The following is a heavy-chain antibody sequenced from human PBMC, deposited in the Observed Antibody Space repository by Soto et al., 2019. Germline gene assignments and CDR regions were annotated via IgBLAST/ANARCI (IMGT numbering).Heavy chain of an antibody. CDR3: ARDKYSVAPRVNLYY. CDR2: ISYDGSNK. D-gene: IGHD5-12*01. Sequence: GGSLRLSCAASGFTFSSYAMHWVRQAPGKGLEWVAVISYDGSNKYYADSVKGRFTISRDNSKNTLYLQMNSLRAEDTAVYYCARDKYSVAPRVNLYYWGQGTLVTVSS. CDR1: GFTFSSYA. J-gene: IGHJ4*02. V-gene: IGHV3-30-3*01.